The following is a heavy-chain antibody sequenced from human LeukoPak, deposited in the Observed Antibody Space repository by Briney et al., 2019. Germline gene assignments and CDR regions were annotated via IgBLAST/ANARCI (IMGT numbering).Heavy chain of an antibody. D-gene: IGHD2-8*02. J-gene: IGHJ4*02. CDR1: GGSISSADYH. Sequence: SQTLSLTCTVSGGSISSADYHWNWIRQPPGKGLEWIGSIYYSGSTYYNPSLKSRVTISVDTSKNQFSLKLSSVTAADTAVYYCARARPGGGADYWGRGTLVTVSS. CDR3: ARARPGGGADY. CDR2: IYYSGST. V-gene: IGHV4-39*01.